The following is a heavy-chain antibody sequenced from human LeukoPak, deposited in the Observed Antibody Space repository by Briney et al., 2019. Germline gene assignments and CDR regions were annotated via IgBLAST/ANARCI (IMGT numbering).Heavy chain of an antibody. J-gene: IGHJ4*02. Sequence: GGSLRLSCAASGFTFSGYAMSWVRQAPGKGLEWVSGISGSGGSTYYADSVKGRFTISRDNAKNSLYLQMNSLRAEDTAMYYCARDSAGNDYWGQGTLVTVSS. CDR2: ISGSGGST. V-gene: IGHV3-23*01. CDR3: ARDSAGNDY. D-gene: IGHD6-13*01. CDR1: GFTFSGYA.